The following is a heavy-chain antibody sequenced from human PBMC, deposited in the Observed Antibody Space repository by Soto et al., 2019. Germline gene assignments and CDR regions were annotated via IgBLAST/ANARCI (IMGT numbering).Heavy chain of an antibody. D-gene: IGHD3-22*01. J-gene: IGHJ2*01. V-gene: IGHV4-39*01. CDR2: IYYSGST. CDR3: ARTYYYDSSGYRIVWYFDL. CDR1: GGSISSSSYY. Sequence: SETLSLTCTVSGGSISSSSYYWGWIRQPPGKGLEWIGSIYYSGSTYYNPSLKSRVTISVDTSKNQFSLKLSSVTAADTAVYYCARTYYYDSSGYRIVWYFDLWGRGTLVPVSS.